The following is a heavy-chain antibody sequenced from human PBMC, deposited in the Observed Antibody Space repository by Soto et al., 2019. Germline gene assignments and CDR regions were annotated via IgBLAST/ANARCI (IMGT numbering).Heavy chain of an antibody. CDR2: ITGSSETT. CDR1: GFTFSNYA. V-gene: IGHV3-23*01. J-gene: IGHJ4*02. D-gene: IGHD2-2*01. Sequence: EVQLLESGGGLVQPGESLRLSCAAPGFTFSNYAMTWVRQAPGKGLEWVSGITGSSETTYYADSVKGRFTISRDNSKNTVSLQMNGLRAEDSAVYYCARDCARTSCSVWKLWGQGTLVTVSP. CDR3: ARDCARTSCSVWKL.